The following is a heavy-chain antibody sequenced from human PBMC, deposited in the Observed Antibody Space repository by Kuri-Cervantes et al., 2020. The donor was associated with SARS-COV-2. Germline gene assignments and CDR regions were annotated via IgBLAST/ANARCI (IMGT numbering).Heavy chain of an antibody. D-gene: IGHD3-3*01. V-gene: IGHV1-18*01. CDR1: GYTFTSYG. CDR2: ISAYNGNT. J-gene: IGHJ4*02. CDR3: ARVLFPQVEAHFDY. Sequence: ASVKVSCKASGYTFTSYGISWVRQAPGQGLEWMGWISAYNGNTNYAEKFQGRVTMTTITSSTTAYMELRSLRSGDTAVYYCARVLFPQVEAHFDYWGQGSLVTVSS.